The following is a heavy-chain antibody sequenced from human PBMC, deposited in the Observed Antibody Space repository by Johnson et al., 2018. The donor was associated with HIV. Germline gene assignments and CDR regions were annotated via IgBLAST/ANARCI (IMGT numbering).Heavy chain of an antibody. CDR1: GFTFSSYA. CDR2: ISYDGSNK. D-gene: IGHD2-8*01. Sequence: QEKLVESGGGVVQPGRSLRLSCAASGFTFSSYAMHWVRQAPGKGLAWVAVISYDGSNKYYADSVKGRFTISRDNSKNTLYLQMNSLRAEDTAVYYCARDNIVLMVGGAFDIWGQGTMVTVSS. CDR3: ARDNIVLMVGGAFDI. J-gene: IGHJ3*02. V-gene: IGHV3-30-3*01.